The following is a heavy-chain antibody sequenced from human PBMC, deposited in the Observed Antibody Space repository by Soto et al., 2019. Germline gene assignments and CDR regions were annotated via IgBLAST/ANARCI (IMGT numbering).Heavy chain of an antibody. D-gene: IGHD3-10*01. V-gene: IGHV3-33*08. CDR3: AMVYDGSGSYVLDY. J-gene: IGHJ4*02. CDR2: IWYDGSNK. CDR1: GFTFSSYG. Sequence: QVQLVESGGGVVQPGRSLRLSCAASGFTFSSYGMHWVRQAPGKGLEWVAVIWYDGSNKYYADSVKGRFTISRDNSKNTPYLQTDSLRAEDTAVYYCAMVYDGSGSYVLDYWGQGTLVTVSS.